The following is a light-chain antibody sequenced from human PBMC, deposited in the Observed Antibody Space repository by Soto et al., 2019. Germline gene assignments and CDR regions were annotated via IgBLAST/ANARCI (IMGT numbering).Light chain of an antibody. J-gene: IGKJ3*01. CDR1: QDISRW. CDR3: QQANTFPPFT. V-gene: IGKV1-12*01. CDR2: GAS. Sequence: DIQMTQSPSSVSASVGDRVIITCRASQDISRWLAWYQQKPGKAPKLLIFGASTLQSGVPSRFSGSGSGTGFTLTIRSLQPEDFATYYCQQANTFPPFTFGPGTKVDIK.